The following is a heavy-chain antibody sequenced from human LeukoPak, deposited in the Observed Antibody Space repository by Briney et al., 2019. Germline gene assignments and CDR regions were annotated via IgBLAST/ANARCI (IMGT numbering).Heavy chain of an antibody. V-gene: IGHV4-34*01. CDR3: ARGRSAAGDY. Sequence: SETLSLTCAVCGGSFSVYYWSWIRQPPGKGLEWIGEINHSGSTNYNPSLKSRVTISVDTSKNQFSLKLSSVTAADTAVYYCARGRSAAGDYWGQGTLVTVSS. D-gene: IGHD6-13*01. CDR2: INHSGST. J-gene: IGHJ4*02. CDR1: GGSFSVYY.